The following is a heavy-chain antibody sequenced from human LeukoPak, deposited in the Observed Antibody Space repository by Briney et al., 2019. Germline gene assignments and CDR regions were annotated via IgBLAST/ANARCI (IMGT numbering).Heavy chain of an antibody. CDR2: ISSSSSCI. CDR1: GFTFSSYS. D-gene: IGHD3-10*01. CDR3: ARGFRGTFDY. V-gene: IGHV3-21*01. J-gene: IGHJ4*02. Sequence: GGSLRLSCAASGFTFSSYSKNWVRQPPAKGLEWVSSISSSSSCIYYADSVKGRFTISRDNAKNSLYLQMNGLRAEDTAVYYCARGFRGTFDYWGQGTLVTVSS.